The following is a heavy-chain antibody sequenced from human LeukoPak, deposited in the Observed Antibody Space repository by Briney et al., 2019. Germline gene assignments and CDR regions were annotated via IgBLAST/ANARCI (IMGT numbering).Heavy chain of an antibody. Sequence: SQTLSLTCAISGDTVSTNSAAWNWVRQSPSRGLEWLGRTYYRSKWYNDYAVSVKGRITINPDTSKNQLSPQLNSVTPEDTAVYYCAREGPDAFDIWGQGTMVTVSS. J-gene: IGHJ3*02. V-gene: IGHV6-1*01. CDR1: GDTVSTNSAA. CDR2: TYYRSKWYN. CDR3: AREGPDAFDI.